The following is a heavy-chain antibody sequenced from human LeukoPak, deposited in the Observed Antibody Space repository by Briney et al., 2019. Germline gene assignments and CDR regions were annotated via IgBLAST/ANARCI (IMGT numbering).Heavy chain of an antibody. V-gene: IGHV3-30*03. CDR3: ARGLARVTPFCFDY. D-gene: IGHD4-23*01. CDR1: GFTFSSYG. Sequence: GRSLRLSCAASGFTFSSYGMHWVRQAPGKGLEWVAVISYDGSNKYYADSVKGRFTISRDNSKNTLYLQMNSLRAEDTAVYYCARGLARVTPFCFDYWGQGTLVTVSS. CDR2: ISYDGSNK. J-gene: IGHJ4*02.